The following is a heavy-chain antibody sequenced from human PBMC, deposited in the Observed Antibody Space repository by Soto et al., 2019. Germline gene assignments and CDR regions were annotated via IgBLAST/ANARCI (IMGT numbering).Heavy chain of an antibody. CDR1: GFTFANYA. D-gene: IGHD4-4*01. V-gene: IGHV3-23*01. J-gene: IGHJ4*02. CDR3: AKVPLQPYYFDY. CDR2: VSAGGDNT. Sequence: GGSLRLSCTASGFTFANYAMHWVRQAPGKGLEWVSRVSAGGDNTDYADAVKGRFTISRDNSKNTLFLQMTGLRAEDTALYYCAKVPLQPYYFDYWGPGTMVTVSS.